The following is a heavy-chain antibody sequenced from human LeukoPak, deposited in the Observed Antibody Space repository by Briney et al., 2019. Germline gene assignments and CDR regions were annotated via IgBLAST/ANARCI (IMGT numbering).Heavy chain of an antibody. V-gene: IGHV4-39*07. CDR2: IYYSGST. Sequence: SETLSLTCTVSGGSISSSSYYWGWIRQPPGKGLEWIGSIYYSGSTYYNPSLKSRVTISVDTPKNQFSLKLSSVTAADTAVYYCARVNSSGWYSKAWFDPWGQGTLVTVSS. J-gene: IGHJ5*02. CDR1: GGSISSSSYY. CDR3: ARVNSSGWYSKAWFDP. D-gene: IGHD6-19*01.